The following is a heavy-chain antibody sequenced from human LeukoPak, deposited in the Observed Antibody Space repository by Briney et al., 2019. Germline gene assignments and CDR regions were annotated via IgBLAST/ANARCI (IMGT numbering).Heavy chain of an antibody. J-gene: IGHJ6*02. V-gene: IGHV3-11*04. Sequence: PGGSLRLSCAASGFTFSDDYMSWIRQAPGKGPEWVSYISSDGSTIFYADSVKGRFTISRENAKNSLYLQMNSLRAGDTAVYCCARSYLGPLYGTYYYGMDVWGQGTTVTVSS. CDR3: ARSYLGPLYGTYYYGMDV. D-gene: IGHD3-16*02. CDR2: ISSDGSTI. CDR1: GFTFSDDY.